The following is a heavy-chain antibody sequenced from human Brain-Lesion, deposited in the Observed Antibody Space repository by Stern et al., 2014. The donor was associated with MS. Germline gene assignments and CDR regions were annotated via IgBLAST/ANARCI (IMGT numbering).Heavy chain of an antibody. CDR3: AKDRQYLTYFFDH. Sequence: VQLGESGGGVVQPGRPLRLSCVASGFTFGSCAMHWVRQAPGKGLEWVAGVSYDGSNKYYADSVKGRFTISRDNSQNTLYMQMSSLRPEDTAVYYCAKDRQYLTYFFDHWGQGSLVTVSS. J-gene: IGHJ5*02. D-gene: IGHD2/OR15-2a*01. CDR1: GFTFGSCA. CDR2: VSYDGSNK. V-gene: IGHV3-30*18.